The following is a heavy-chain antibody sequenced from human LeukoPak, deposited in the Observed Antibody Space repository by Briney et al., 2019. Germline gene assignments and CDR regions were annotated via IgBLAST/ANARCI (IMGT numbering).Heavy chain of an antibody. CDR2: IYPGDSDT. J-gene: IGHJ4*02. CDR1: GHSANFYW. D-gene: IGHD2-2*01. Sequence: GESLKISCMASGHSANFYWIGWVRQMPGKGLEWMGIIYPGDSDTRYSPSFQGQVTMSADKSISNAYLQWSSLKASDSAMYYCARRYCSSTSCYADSWGQGTLVTVSS. V-gene: IGHV5-51*01. CDR3: ARRYCSSTSCYADS.